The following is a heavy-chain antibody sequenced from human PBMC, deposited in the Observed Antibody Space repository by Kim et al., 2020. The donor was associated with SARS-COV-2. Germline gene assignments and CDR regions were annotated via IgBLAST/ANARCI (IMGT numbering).Heavy chain of an antibody. CDR1: GFTFSSYA. Sequence: GGSLRLSCAASGFTFSSYAMSWVRQAPGKGLEWVSAISGSGGSTYYADSVKGRFTISRDNSKNTLYLQMNSLRAEDTAVYYCAKDSGFGYYYDSSGYRFDSWGQGTLVTVSS. J-gene: IGHJ4*02. CDR2: ISGSGGST. V-gene: IGHV3-23*01. D-gene: IGHD3-22*01. CDR3: AKDSGFGYYYDSSGYRFDS.